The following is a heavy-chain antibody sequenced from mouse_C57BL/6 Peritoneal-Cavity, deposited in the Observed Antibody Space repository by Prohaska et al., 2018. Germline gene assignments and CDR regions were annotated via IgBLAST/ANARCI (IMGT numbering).Heavy chain of an antibody. D-gene: IGHD2-4*01. CDR1: GYAFTNYL. CDR3: ARSYYDYDAYAMDY. Sequence: QVQLQQSGAELVRPGTSVKVSCKASGYAFTNYLIEWVKQRPGQGLEWNGVIKPGSGGRNYNEKFKGKATLTADKASSTAYMQLSSLTSEDSAVYFCARSYYDYDAYAMDYWGQGTSVTVSS. J-gene: IGHJ4*01. V-gene: IGHV1-54*01. CDR2: IKPGSGGR.